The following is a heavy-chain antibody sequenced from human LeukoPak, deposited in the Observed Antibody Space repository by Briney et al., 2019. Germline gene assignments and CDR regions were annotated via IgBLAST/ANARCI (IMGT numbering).Heavy chain of an antibody. CDR1: GYTFTGYY. V-gene: IGHV1-24*01. Sequence: GASVKVSCKASGYTFTGYYMHWVRQAPGKGLEWMGGFDPEDGETIYAQKFQGRVTMTEDTSTDTAYMELSSLRSEDTAVYYCATGVAVAGSNFDYWGQGTLVTVSS. CDR2: FDPEDGET. D-gene: IGHD6-19*01. J-gene: IGHJ4*02. CDR3: ATGVAVAGSNFDY.